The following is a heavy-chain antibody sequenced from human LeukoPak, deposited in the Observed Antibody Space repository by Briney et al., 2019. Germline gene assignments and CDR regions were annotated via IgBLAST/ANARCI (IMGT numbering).Heavy chain of an antibody. D-gene: IGHD3-3*01. CDR2: SSWSSSTI. J-gene: IGHJ4*02. Sequence: GGSLRLSCAASGFTFSNYAMTWVRQAPGKGLEWVSYSSWSSSTIYYADSVKGRYTISRDNAKNSLYLQMNSLRAEDTAVYYCARDPPRGDFWSGAGRYYFDYWGQGTLVTVSS. CDR3: ARDPPRGDFWSGAGRYYFDY. CDR1: GFTFSNYA. V-gene: IGHV3-48*01.